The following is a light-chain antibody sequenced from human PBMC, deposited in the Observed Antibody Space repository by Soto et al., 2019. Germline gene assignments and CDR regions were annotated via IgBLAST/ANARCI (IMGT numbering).Light chain of an antibody. V-gene: IGKV1-27*01. CDR2: AAS. CDR1: QGISNY. Sequence: DIQMTQSPSSLSASVGDRVTITCRASQGISNYLAWYQQKPGKVPKLLIYAASTLQSGVPSRVSGSGSGTAFTLTISSLQPEDVATYYCQKYNSAPWPFGQGTKGEIK. CDR3: QKYNSAPWP. J-gene: IGKJ1*01.